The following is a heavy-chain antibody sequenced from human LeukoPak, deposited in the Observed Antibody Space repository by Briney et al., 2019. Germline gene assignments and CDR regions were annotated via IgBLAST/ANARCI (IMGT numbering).Heavy chain of an antibody. J-gene: IGHJ4*02. D-gene: IGHD6-25*01. Sequence: GGSLRLSCAASGFIVSSNYMSWVRQATGKGLEWVSVIYTGGSTYYADSVKGRSTISRDNSKNTLYLQMNSLRAEDTAVYYCARVRSGEYFDYWGQGTLVTVSS. CDR2: IYTGGST. CDR1: GFIVSSNY. V-gene: IGHV3-66*01. CDR3: ARVRSGEYFDY.